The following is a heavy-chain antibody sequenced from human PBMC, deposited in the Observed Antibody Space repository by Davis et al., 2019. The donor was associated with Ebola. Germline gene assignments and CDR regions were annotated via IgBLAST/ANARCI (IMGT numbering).Heavy chain of an antibody. Sequence: ASVTVSCKASGYTFTGYYMHWLRQAPGQGLEWMGRINPNSGGTNYAQKFQGRVTMTRDTSISTAYMELSRLRSDDTAVYYCASGTTVTTGFDNWGQGTLVTVSS. J-gene: IGHJ4*01. D-gene: IGHD4-17*01. CDR3: ASGTTVTTGFDN. V-gene: IGHV1-2*06. CDR1: GYTFTGYY. CDR2: INPNSGGT.